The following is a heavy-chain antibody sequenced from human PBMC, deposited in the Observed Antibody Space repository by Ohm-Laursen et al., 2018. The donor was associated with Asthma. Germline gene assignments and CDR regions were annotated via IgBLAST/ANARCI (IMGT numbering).Heavy chain of an antibody. V-gene: IGHV3-74*01. D-gene: IGHD1-26*01. CDR3: ARDPLRSSGTYWGGNYFSYGMDV. Sequence: GSLRLSCAASGFTFSSYAMNWVRQAPGKGLVWVSRINSDVSDTTYADSVKGRFTISRDNAKNTLYLQMNSLRAEDTAVYFCARDPLRSSGTYWGGNYFSYGMDVWGQGTTVTVSS. CDR1: GFTFSSYA. CDR2: INSDVSDT. J-gene: IGHJ6*02.